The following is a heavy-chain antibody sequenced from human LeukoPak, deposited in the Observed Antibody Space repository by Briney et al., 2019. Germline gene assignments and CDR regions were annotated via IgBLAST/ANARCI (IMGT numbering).Heavy chain of an antibody. J-gene: IGHJ4*02. CDR2: INTPGGST. CDR1: GFTFSSYA. Sequence: GGSLRLSCAASGFTFSSYALSWVRQAPGKGLEWVSAINTPGGSTYYADSVKGRFTISRDNSKNTLYLQMNSLRAEDTALYYCARDKSSGYYYFDYWGQGTLVTVSS. CDR3: ARDKSSGYYYFDY. V-gene: IGHV3-23*01. D-gene: IGHD3-22*01.